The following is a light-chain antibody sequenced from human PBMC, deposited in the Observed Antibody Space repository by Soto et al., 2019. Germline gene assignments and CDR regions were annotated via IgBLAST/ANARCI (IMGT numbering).Light chain of an antibody. Sequence: AIRMTQSPSSLSASPGDRVTITCRASQGISSYLAWYQQKPGKAPKLLIYDVSSLQSGVPSRFSGSGSGTEFTLTISSLQPDDFATYYCQQSYSTWTFGQGTKVDI. CDR2: DVS. CDR3: QQSYSTWT. J-gene: IGKJ1*01. V-gene: IGKV1-8*01. CDR1: QGISSY.